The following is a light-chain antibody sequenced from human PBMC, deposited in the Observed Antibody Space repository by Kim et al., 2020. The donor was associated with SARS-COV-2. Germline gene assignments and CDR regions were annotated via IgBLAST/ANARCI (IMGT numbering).Light chain of an antibody. CDR2: DNN. CDR3: GTWDSSLSAYV. V-gene: IGLV1-51*01. J-gene: IGLJ1*01. Sequence: QPVLTQPPSVSAAPGQKVTISCSGSSSNIGNNYVSWYQQLPGTAPKLLIYDNNKRPSGIPDRFSGSKSGTSATLGITGLQTGDEADYYCGTWDSSLSAYVFGTGTKVTVL. CDR1: SSNIGNNY.